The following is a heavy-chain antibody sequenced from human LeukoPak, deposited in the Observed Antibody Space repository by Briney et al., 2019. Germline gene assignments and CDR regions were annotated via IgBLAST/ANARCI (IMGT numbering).Heavy chain of an antibody. J-gene: IGHJ6*02. V-gene: IGHV3-30-3*01. CDR1: GFTFSSYA. CDR2: ISYDGSNK. Sequence: PGGSLRLSCAASGFTFSSYAMHWVRQAPGKGLEWVAVISYDGSNKYYADSVKGRFTISRDNSKNTLYLQMNSLRAEDTAVYYCARVRESVSFGRYYYYGMDVWGQGTTVTVSS. CDR3: ARVRESVSFGRYYYYGMDV. D-gene: IGHD3-10*01.